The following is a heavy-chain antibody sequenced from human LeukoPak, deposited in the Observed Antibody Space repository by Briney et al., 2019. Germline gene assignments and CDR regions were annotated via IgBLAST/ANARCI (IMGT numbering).Heavy chain of an antibody. CDR1: GFTVSSNY. V-gene: IGHV3-53*01. D-gene: IGHD6-6*01. CDR2: IYSGGST. Sequence: GGSLRLSCAASGFTVSSNYMSWVRQAPGKGLEWVSVIYSGGSTYYADSVKGRFTISRDNSKNTLYLQMNSLRAEDTAVHYCARILYSSSGAFDIWGQGTMVTVSS. J-gene: IGHJ3*02. CDR3: ARILYSSSGAFDI.